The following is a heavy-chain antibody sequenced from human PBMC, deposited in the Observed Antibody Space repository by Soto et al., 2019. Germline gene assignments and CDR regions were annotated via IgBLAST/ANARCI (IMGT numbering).Heavy chain of an antibody. V-gene: IGHV3-23*01. CDR3: AKLPGYCSSTSCYNIYDY. D-gene: IGHD2-2*02. CDR1: GFTFSSYA. Sequence: EVQLLESGGGLVQPGGSLRLSCAASGFTFSSYAMSWVRQAPGKGLEWVSAISGRGGSTYYADSVKGRFTISRDNAKNQLYLQMNSVRAEDTAVDYWAKLPGYCSSTSCYNIYDYGGQGTLVTVSS. J-gene: IGHJ4*02. CDR2: ISGRGGST.